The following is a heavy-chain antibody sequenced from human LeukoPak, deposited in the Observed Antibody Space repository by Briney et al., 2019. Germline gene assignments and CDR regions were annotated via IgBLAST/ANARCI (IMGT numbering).Heavy chain of an antibody. V-gene: IGHV4-34*01. Sequence: GSLRLSCGAPGFTFSSYGMHWVRQPPGKGLEWIGEINHSGSTNYNPSLKNRVTISVDTSKNQFSLKLSSVTAADTAVYYCARHASSFDGSGSSRPYYYYYYMDVWGKGTTVTISS. CDR2: INHSGST. J-gene: IGHJ6*03. CDR1: GFTFSSYG. CDR3: ARHASSFDGSGSSRPYYYYYYMDV. D-gene: IGHD3-10*01.